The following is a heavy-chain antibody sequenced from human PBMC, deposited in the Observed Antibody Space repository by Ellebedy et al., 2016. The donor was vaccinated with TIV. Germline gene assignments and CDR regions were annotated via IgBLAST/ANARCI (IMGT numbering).Heavy chain of an antibody. J-gene: IGHJ4*02. Sequence: SETLSLTCTVSGGSISSYYWSWIRQTPGQGLEWIGYIDSSGSTNYNPSLKSRVTISVDTSKNQFSLRLSSVTAADTAVYYCARRTYDFWSGLDYWGQGTLVTVSS. D-gene: IGHD3-3*01. V-gene: IGHV4-59*12. CDR3: ARRTYDFWSGLDY. CDR2: IDSSGST. CDR1: GGSISSYY.